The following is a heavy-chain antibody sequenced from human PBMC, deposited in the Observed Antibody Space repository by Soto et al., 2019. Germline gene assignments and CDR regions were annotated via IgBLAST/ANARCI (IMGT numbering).Heavy chain of an antibody. D-gene: IGHD2-8*02. V-gene: IGHV4-34*01. CDR1: GGSFSAYY. CDR3: ARVQSSLLLDC. CDR2: INHSGS. Sequence: QVQLQQWGAGLLKPSETLSLTCAVYGGSFSAYYWSWIRQPPGKGLEWIGEINHSGSNYNPSLKSRVTISVDTSKNQFSLKLSSVTAADTAVYYCARVQSSLLLDCWCQGILVTVSS. J-gene: IGHJ4*02.